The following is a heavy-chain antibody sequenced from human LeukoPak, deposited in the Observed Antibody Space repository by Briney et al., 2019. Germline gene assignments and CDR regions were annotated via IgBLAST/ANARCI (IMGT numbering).Heavy chain of an antibody. Sequence: SVKVSCKASGGTFSSYAISWVRQAPGQGLEWMGGIIPIFGTANYAQKFQGRVTITADESTSTAYMELSSLRSEDTAVYYCVVWFGELGYFDYWGQGTLVTVSS. CDR2: IIPIFGTA. CDR3: VVWFGELGYFDY. D-gene: IGHD3-10*01. CDR1: GGTFSSYA. J-gene: IGHJ4*02. V-gene: IGHV1-69*01.